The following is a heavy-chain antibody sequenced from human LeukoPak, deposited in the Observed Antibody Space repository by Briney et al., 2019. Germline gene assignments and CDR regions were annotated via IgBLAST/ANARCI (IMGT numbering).Heavy chain of an antibody. V-gene: IGHV3-53*01. CDR1: GFTVSSNY. J-gene: IGHJ6*03. CDR2: IYSDGRT. D-gene: IGHD6-19*01. CDR3: ARGIAVAQLYYYYMDV. Sequence: PGGSLRLSCAASGFTVSSNYMSWVRQAPGKGLEWVSVIYSDGRTYYADSVKGRFTISRDNAKNSLYLQMNSLRAEDTAVYYCARGIAVAQLYYYYMDVWGKGTTVTVSS.